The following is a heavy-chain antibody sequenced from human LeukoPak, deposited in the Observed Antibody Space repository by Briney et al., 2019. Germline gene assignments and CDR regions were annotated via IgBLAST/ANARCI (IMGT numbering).Heavy chain of an antibody. CDR1: GGSISSSSYY. CDR3: ARGGLSTVRGVTFFDY. J-gene: IGHJ4*02. Sequence: KLSETLSLTCTVSGGSISSSSYYWGWIRQPPGKGLEWIGSIYYSGSTYYNPSLKSRVTISVDTSKNQFSLKLSSVTAADTAVYYCARGGLSTVRGVTFFDYWGQGTLVTVSS. CDR2: IYYSGST. V-gene: IGHV4-39*07. D-gene: IGHD3-10*01.